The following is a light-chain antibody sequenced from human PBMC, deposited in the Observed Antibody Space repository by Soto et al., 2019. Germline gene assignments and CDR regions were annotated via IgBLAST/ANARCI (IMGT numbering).Light chain of an antibody. CDR1: RGISNY. V-gene: IGKV1-27*01. Sequence: DTQMTQSPSSLSASVGDRVTITCRASRGISNYLAWYQQKPGKVPKLLIYAASTLQSGVPSRFSGSGSGTEFTLTIASLQSDDIAIYSCQQFHNWPITFGQGTRLEIK. J-gene: IGKJ5*01. CDR3: QQFHNWPIT. CDR2: AAS.